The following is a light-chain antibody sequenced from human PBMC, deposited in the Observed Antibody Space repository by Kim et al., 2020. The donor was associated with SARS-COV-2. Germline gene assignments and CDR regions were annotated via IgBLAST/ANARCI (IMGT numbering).Light chain of an antibody. CDR3: SSYSSSDIVL. Sequence: SSTIACAGTSSDVGGYNDVPWFQQHPGKAPKVIIYDVTKRPSGGSNRFSGSKSGNAASLTISGLQTDDEADYYCSSYSSSDIVLFGGGTQLTVL. J-gene: IGLJ2*01. CDR2: DVT. CDR1: SSDVGGYND. V-gene: IGLV2-14*04.